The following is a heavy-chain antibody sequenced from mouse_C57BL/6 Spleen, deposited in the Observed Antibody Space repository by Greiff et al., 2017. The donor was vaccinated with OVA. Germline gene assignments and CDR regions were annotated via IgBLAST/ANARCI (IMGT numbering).Heavy chain of an antibody. V-gene: IGHV1-82*01. D-gene: IGHD1-1*01. Sequence: QVQLQQSGPELVKPGASVKISCKASGYAFSSSWMNWVKQRPGKGLEWIGRIYPGDGDTNYNGKFKGKATLTADKSSSTAYMQLSSLTSEDSAVYFCARRTVEGYFDDWGKGTTLTVAS. CDR1: GYAFSSSW. CDR3: ARRTVEGYFDD. J-gene: IGHJ2*01. CDR2: IYPGDGDT.